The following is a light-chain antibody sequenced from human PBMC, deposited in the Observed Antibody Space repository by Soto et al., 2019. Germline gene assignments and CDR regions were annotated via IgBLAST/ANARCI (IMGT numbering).Light chain of an antibody. J-gene: IGKJ1*01. Sequence: VVPQSPATLSVFPGETATLSCRASQSVSSDLAWYQQRPGQAPRLLIYGASTRATGIPARFRGSGSGTEFRLTVNSLQSADFAPYYCQQYNTWHPKMACGRGTKVEIK. V-gene: IGKV3-15*01. CDR2: GAS. CDR3: QQYNTWHPKMA. CDR1: QSVSSD.